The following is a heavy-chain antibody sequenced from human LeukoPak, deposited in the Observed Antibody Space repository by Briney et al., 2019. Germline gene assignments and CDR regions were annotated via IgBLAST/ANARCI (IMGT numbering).Heavy chain of an antibody. CDR3: AREPTQRSSYYYDSSGYTGRKWFDP. CDR1: GGSISSGGYY. Sequence: SETLSLTCTVSGGSISSGGYYWSWIRQHPGQGLEWIGYIYYSGSTYYNPSLKSRVTISVDTSKNQFSLKLSSVTAADTAVYYCAREPTQRSSYYYDSSGYTGRKWFDPWGQGTLVTVSS. CDR2: IYYSGST. J-gene: IGHJ5*02. V-gene: IGHV4-31*03. D-gene: IGHD3-22*01.